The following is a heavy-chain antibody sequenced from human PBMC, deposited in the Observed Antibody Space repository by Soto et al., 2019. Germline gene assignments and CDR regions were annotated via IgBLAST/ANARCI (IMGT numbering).Heavy chain of an antibody. J-gene: IGHJ6*02. D-gene: IGHD2-2*02. V-gene: IGHV1-69*06. Sequence: QVQLVQSGAEVKKPGSSVKVSCKASGGTFSSYAISWVRQAPGQGLEWLGGIIPIFGTANYAQKFQGRVTITADKSTSTAYMELSSLRAEDTAVYYCARKDIVVVPAAIHDGMDVWGQGTTVTVSS. CDR2: IIPIFGTA. CDR3: ARKDIVVVPAAIHDGMDV. CDR1: GGTFSSYA.